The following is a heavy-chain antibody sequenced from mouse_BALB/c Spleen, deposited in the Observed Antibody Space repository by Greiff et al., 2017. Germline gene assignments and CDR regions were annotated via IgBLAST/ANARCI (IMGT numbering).Heavy chain of an antibody. V-gene: IGHV5-6-3*01. J-gene: IGHJ3*01. Sequence: EVHLVESGGGLVQPGGSLKLSCAASGFTFSSYGMSWVRQTPDKRLELVATINSNGGSTYYPDSVKGRFTISRDNAKNTLYLQMSSLKSEDTAMYYCARDYYGSPFAYWGQGTLVTVSA. CDR3: ARDYYGSPFAY. D-gene: IGHD1-1*01. CDR1: GFTFSSYG. CDR2: INSNGGST.